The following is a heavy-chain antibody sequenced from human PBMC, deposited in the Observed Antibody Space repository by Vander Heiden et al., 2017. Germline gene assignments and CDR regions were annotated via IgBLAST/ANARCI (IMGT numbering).Heavy chain of an antibody. CDR1: GYTFSNYE. Sequence: QEQLVQSGAEVKKPGASVQVSCKASGYTFSNYELNWVRQAAGHGLEWVGWMDTKTGKTGYAQKFQGRVTMTRNTSISTVYMELSSLRSEDTAVYYCARYCSSTSCYKFDSWGQGTLVSVSS. J-gene: IGHJ4*02. D-gene: IGHD2-2*01. V-gene: IGHV1-8*01. CDR3: ARYCSSTSCYKFDS. CDR2: MDTKTGKT.